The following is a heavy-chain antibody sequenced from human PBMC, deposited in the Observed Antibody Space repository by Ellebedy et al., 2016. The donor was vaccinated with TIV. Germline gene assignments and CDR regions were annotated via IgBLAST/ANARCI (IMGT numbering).Heavy chain of an antibody. Sequence: GSLRLSCTVSGGSISSYYWGWIRQPPGKGLEWIGYIYYSGSTNYNPSLKSRVTISVDTSKNQFSLKVRSVTAADTAVYYCAREVAEKWNYLWFDPWGQGTLVTVSS. CDR1: GGSISSYY. J-gene: IGHJ5*02. CDR3: AREVAEKWNYLWFDP. V-gene: IGHV4-59*01. D-gene: IGHD1-7*01. CDR2: IYYSGST.